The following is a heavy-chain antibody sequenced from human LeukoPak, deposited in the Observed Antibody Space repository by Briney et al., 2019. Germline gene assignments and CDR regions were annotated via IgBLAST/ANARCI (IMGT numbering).Heavy chain of an antibody. CDR1: GGSISCYS. J-gene: IGHJ3*02. CDR2: IFYSGGT. V-gene: IGHV4-59*08. CDR3: ARLGSHFRMMLQLTALDM. D-gene: IGHD1-1*01. Sequence: SETLSLTCTVSGGSISCYSWSWIRQPPGKRLEWIGYIFYSGGTNYNPSLQSRVSISVDMSKNQFSLKLSSVTAADAPVYYCARLGSHFRMMLQLTALDMWGQATILTVS.